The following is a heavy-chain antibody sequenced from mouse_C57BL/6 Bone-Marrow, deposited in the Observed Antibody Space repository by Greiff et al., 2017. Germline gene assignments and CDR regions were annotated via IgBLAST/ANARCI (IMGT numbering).Heavy chain of an antibody. Sequence: VQLQQSVAELVRPGASVKLSCTASGFNIKNTYMPWVKQRPDQGLEWIGRIDPAHGNPKYPPSFQGTSTITSDTSSNTAYRQRSSLTSEDTAIYYCGRGGSPFAYWGQGTMLTVSS. CDR1: GFNIKNTY. CDR2: IDPAHGNP. J-gene: IGHJ2*01. D-gene: IGHD1-1*01. CDR3: GRGGSPFAY. V-gene: IGHV14-3*01.